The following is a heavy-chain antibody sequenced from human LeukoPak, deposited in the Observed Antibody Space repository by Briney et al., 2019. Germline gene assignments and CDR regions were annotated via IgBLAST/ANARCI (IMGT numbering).Heavy chain of an antibody. CDR3: AKDPFVVVAATKEDNWFDP. Sequence: GGSLRLSCAASGFTFSGYWMTWVRQAPGKGLEWVSAISGSGGSTYYADSVKGRFTISRDNSKNTLYLQMNSLRAEDTAVYYCAKDPFVVVAATKEDNWFDPWGQGTLVTVSS. V-gene: IGHV3-23*01. CDR1: GFTFSGYW. CDR2: ISGSGGST. J-gene: IGHJ5*02. D-gene: IGHD2-15*01.